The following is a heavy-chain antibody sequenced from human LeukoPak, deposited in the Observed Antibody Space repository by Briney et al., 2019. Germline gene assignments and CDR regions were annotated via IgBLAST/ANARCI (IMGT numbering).Heavy chain of an antibody. CDR1: GFTFSSYS. V-gene: IGHV3-48*01. J-gene: IGHJ6*02. Sequence: GGSLRLSCAASGFTFSSYSMNWVRQAPGKGLEWVSYISSSSSTIYYADSVKGRFTISRDNAKNSLYLQMNSLRAEDTAVYYCARDLGAAPRYGMDVWGQGTTVTVSS. CDR3: ARDLGAAPRYGMDV. CDR2: ISSSSSTI. D-gene: IGHD3-3*01.